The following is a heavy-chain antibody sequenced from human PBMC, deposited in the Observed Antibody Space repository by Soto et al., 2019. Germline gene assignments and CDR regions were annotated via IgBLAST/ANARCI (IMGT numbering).Heavy chain of an antibody. J-gene: IGHJ3*02. CDR1: GYTFSDYY. V-gene: IGHV1-2*02. D-gene: IGHD3-22*01. Sequence: QVQLVQSGAEVQKPGASVKVSCKASGYTFSDYYVHWVRQAPGQGLEWMGWISPKSGGTNYAQKFQGRVTMTRDPSIFTAYMELSRLRSDDTAVYYCTRNAFYYNSSGYHDGFDIWGQGTLVTVSS. CDR3: TRNAFYYNSSGYHDGFDI. CDR2: ISPKSGGT.